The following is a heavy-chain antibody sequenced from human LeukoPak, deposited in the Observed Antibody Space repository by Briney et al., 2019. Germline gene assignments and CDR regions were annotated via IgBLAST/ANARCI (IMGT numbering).Heavy chain of an antibody. D-gene: IGHD6-13*01. V-gene: IGHV3-23*01. J-gene: IGHJ4*02. CDR2: ISGGNT. CDR3: ARGTGAAAGPDRGIH. Sequence: GGSLRLSCAAPGFTLSSTGMSWVRQAPGKGLEWVSGISGGNTFYADSVKGRFTISRDNSKSTLYLQMDSLRAEDTAIYYCARGTGAAAGPDRGIHWGQGTLVTVSS. CDR1: GFTLSSTG.